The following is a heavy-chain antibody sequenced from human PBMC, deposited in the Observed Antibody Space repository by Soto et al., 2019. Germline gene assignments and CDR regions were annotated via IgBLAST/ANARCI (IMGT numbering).Heavy chain of an antibody. V-gene: IGHV3-48*02. CDR2: ISSSSSTI. CDR3: AGERGTLNWFDP. Sequence: EVQLVESGGGLVQPGGTLRLSCAASGFTFSSYSMNWVRQAPGKGLEWVSYISSSSSTIYYADSVKGRFTISRDNAKNSLYLQINSLRDEDTAVYYCAGERGTLNWFDPWGQGHLVTVSA. J-gene: IGHJ5*02. CDR1: GFTFSSYS.